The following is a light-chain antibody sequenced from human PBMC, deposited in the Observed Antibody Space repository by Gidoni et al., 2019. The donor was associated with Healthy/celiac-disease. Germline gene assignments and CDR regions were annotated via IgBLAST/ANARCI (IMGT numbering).Light chain of an antibody. CDR1: QSISSY. V-gene: IGKV1-39*01. Sequence: DIQMTQSPSSLSASVGDRVTLTCRASQSISSYLHWYQQKPGKAPRLLIYAASSLQSGVPARLSGSGSGTDFTLTISSLQPEDFAIYYCQQSYSRPFTFGPGTKVDIK. CDR2: AAS. J-gene: IGKJ3*01. CDR3: QQSYSRPFT.